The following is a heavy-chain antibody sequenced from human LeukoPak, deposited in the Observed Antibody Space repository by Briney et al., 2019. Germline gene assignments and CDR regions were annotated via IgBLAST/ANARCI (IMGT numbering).Heavy chain of an antibody. Sequence: GGSLRLSCAASGFTFSTYAMSWVRQAPGKGLEWVSTISGSGGSTYYADSVKGRFTISRDNSKNTLYLQMNSLRADDTAVYYCAKNSDSKPDNWGQGTLVTVSS. CDR3: AKNSDSKPDN. D-gene: IGHD1-26*01. CDR1: GFTFSTYA. V-gene: IGHV3-23*01. J-gene: IGHJ4*02. CDR2: ISGSGGST.